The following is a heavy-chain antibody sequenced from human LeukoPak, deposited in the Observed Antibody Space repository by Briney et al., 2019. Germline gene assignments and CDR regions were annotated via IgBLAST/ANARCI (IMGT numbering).Heavy chain of an antibody. Sequence: ASVKVSCKASGYTFTSYGISWVRQAPGQGLEWMGWISAYNGNTNYAQKLQGRVTMTTDISTSTAYMELRSLRSDDTAVYYCARDRGVYGDEYYYYGMDVWGKGTTVTVSS. CDR1: GYTFTSYG. V-gene: IGHV1-18*04. CDR2: ISAYNGNT. J-gene: IGHJ6*04. CDR3: ARDRGVYGDEYYYYGMDV. D-gene: IGHD4-17*01.